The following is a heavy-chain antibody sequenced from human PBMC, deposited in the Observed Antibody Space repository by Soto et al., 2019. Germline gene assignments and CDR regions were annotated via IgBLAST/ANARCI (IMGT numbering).Heavy chain of an antibody. D-gene: IGHD2-2*01. CDR2: IRSKTDGGTT. V-gene: IGHV3-15*01. J-gene: IGHJ5*02. CDR1: GFTLNNAW. CDR3: TTLRKYLAGFDP. Sequence: GGSLRLSCAGSGFTLNNAWMSWVRQAPGKGLEWVGRIRSKTDGGTTDYAAPVKGRFTISRDDSKNTLYLQMNSLKTEDTAVYFCTTLRKYLAGFDPWGQGTLVTVSS.